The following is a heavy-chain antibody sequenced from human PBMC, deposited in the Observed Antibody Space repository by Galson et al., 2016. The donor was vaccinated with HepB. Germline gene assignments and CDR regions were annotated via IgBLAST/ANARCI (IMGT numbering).Heavy chain of an antibody. J-gene: IGHJ4*02. CDR2: INPNTGGI. CDR3: ARGGTASALDY. V-gene: IGHV1-2*02. Sequence: SVKVSCKASGYTFTDYYMHWVRQAPGQGLEWMGWINPNTGGIKYAQKFQSRVTMTRDTSINAAHMELSSLTSDDTGVYYCARGGTASALDYWGQGTLVTVSS. D-gene: IGHD3-16*01. CDR1: GYTFTDYY.